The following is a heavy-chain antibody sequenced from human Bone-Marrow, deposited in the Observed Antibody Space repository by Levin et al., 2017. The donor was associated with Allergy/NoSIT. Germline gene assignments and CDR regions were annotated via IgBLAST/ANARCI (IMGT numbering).Heavy chain of an antibody. J-gene: IGHJ4*02. CDR2: IKSKTDGGTT. V-gene: IGHV3-15*01. CDR1: GFTFSNAW. D-gene: IGHD4-17*01. Sequence: GGSLRLSCAASGFTFSNAWMSWVRQAPGKGLEWVGRIKSKTDGGTTDYAAPVKGRFTISRDDSKNTLYLQMNSLKTEDTAVYDCTTLTVTTWDYFDYWGQGTLVTVSS. CDR3: TTLTVTTWDYFDY.